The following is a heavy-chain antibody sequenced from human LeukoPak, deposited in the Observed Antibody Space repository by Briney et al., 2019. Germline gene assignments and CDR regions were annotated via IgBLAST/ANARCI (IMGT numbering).Heavy chain of an antibody. J-gene: IGHJ4*02. CDR1: GYTFTGYY. Sequence: ASVKVSCKASGYTFTGYYMHWVRQAPGQGLERMGWINPNSGGTNYAQKFQGRVTMTRDTSISTAYMELSRLRSDDTAVYYCASVGVVVTAAFDYWGQGTLVTVSS. D-gene: IGHD2-21*02. CDR3: ASVGVVVTAAFDY. CDR2: INPNSGGT. V-gene: IGHV1-2*02.